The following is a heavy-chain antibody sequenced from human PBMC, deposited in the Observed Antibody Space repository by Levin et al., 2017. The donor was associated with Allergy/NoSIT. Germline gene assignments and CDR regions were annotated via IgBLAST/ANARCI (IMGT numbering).Heavy chain of an antibody. CDR2: INPSGGST. Sequence: ASVKVSCKASGYTLTSYYMHWVRQAPGQGLEWMGMINPSGGSTTYAQKFQCRVTMTRDTSTSTVYMDLSSLTSEDTAVYYCARAGRQWVVYYFDYWGQGTVVTVSS. J-gene: IGHJ4*02. CDR3: ARAGRQWVVYYFDY. V-gene: IGHV1-46*01. CDR1: GYTLTSYY. D-gene: IGHD6-19*01.